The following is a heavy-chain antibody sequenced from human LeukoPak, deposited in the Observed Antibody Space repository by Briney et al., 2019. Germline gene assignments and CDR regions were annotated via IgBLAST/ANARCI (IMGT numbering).Heavy chain of an antibody. CDR2: IYYSGST. CDR1: GGSISSGDYY. V-gene: IGHV4-30-4*08. CDR3: ARVSQDCSSTSCSDSFDY. J-gene: IGHJ4*02. D-gene: IGHD2-2*01. Sequence: DPSETLSLTCTVSGGSISSGDYYWSWIRQPPGKGLEWIGYIYYSGSTYYNPSLKSRVTISVDTSKNQFSLKLSSVTAADTAVYYCARVSQDCSSTSCSDSFDYWGQGTLVTVSS.